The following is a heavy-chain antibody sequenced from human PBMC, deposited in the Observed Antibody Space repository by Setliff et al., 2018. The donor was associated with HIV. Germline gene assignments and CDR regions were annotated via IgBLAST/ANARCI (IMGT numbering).Heavy chain of an antibody. CDR3: ARGSMSMVMFILVSAFDI. D-gene: IGHD2-21*01. CDR2: MNPDSGNT. CDR1: GYSFTTHD. Sequence: GGSVKVSCKASGYSFTTHDINWVRQSPGQGLEWMGWMNPDSGNTFYAQKFKGRVTMTRDTSTNTAYMELSSLTSDDTAVYFCARGSMSMVMFILVSAFDIWGQGTLVTVSS. J-gene: IGHJ3*02. V-gene: IGHV1-8*02.